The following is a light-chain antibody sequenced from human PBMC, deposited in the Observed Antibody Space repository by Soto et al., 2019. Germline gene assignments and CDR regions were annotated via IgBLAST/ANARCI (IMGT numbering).Light chain of an antibody. J-gene: IGKJ1*01. V-gene: IGKV4-1*01. Sequence: DIVMTQSPDSLAVSLGERATINCKSSQSVLYSSNNKNYLAWYQQKPGQHPKALIYWASTRESGVPDRFSGSGSGTDFTRTISSLQAEDVAVYYCQKYYTTPWTFGQGTKVDIK. CDR1: QSVLYSSNNKNY. CDR2: WAS. CDR3: QKYYTTPWT.